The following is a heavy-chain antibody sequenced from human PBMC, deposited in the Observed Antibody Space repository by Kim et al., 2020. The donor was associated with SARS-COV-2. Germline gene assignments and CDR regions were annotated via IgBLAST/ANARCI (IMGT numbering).Heavy chain of an antibody. CDR3: ARHPMCPRGGFCNWFDP. V-gene: IGHV5-51*01. D-gene: IGHD3-16*01. Sequence: GESLKISCKGSGYSFTSYWIGWVRQMPGKGLEWMGIIYPGDSDTRYSPSFQGQVTITADKSISTAYLQWSSLKASDTAMYYCARHPMCPRGGFCNWFDPWAQGTLVTVSS. CDR2: IYPGDSDT. J-gene: IGHJ5*02. CDR1: GYSFTSYW.